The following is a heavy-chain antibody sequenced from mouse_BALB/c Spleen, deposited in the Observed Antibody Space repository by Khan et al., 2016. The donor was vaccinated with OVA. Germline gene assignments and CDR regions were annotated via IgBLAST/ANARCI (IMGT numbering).Heavy chain of an antibody. Sequence: EVELVESGGDLVKPGGSLKLSCAASGFTFSTFGMSWVRQSPDRRLEWVATVNTGGFYTYYSDIVKGRFTISRDNAKNTLYLQMSSLKSEDTAMYYCARLAYYYDSEGFAYWGQGTLVTVSA. J-gene: IGHJ3*01. D-gene: IGHD1-1*01. CDR3: ARLAYYYDSEGFAY. CDR1: GFTFSTFG. V-gene: IGHV5-6*01. CDR2: VNTGGFYT.